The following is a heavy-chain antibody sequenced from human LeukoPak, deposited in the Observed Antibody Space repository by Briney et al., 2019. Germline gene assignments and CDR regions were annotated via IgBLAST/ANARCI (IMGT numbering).Heavy chain of an antibody. Sequence: PSETLSLTCAVSGGSISSSDWWSWVRQPPGKGLEWIGEIYHSGSTNYNPSLKSRVTISVDKSKNQFSLKLSSVTAADTAVYYCAARIAAAGTLDYWGQGTLVTVSS. V-gene: IGHV4-4*02. CDR3: AARIAAAGTLDY. J-gene: IGHJ4*02. CDR1: GGSISSSDW. D-gene: IGHD6-13*01. CDR2: IYHSGST.